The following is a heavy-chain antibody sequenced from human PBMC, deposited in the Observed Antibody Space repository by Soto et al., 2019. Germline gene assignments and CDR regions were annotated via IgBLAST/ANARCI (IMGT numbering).Heavy chain of an antibody. Sequence: SVPQPVTYSVSYGTSGDVGYCWIWIRQHPGKGLEWIGYIYYSGSTNYNPSLKSRVTISVDTSKNQFSLKLSSVTAADTAVYYCARDYDAFDIWGQGTMVTVSS. CDR2: IYYSGST. CDR3: ARDYDAFDI. V-gene: IGHV4-61*08. J-gene: IGHJ3*02. CDR1: YGTSGDVGYC.